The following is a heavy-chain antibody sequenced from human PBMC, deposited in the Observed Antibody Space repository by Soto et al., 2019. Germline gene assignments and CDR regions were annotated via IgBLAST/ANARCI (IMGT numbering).Heavy chain of an antibody. CDR3: ARDARNADYDY. CDR2: IHGTRSII. J-gene: IGHJ4*02. V-gene: IGHV3-48*02. CDR1: GFTLISHA. D-gene: IGHD3-16*01. Sequence: EVQLVESGGGLVQPGGSWNLSCELPGFTLISHAMNWFRQAPGKGLEWVAYIHGTRSIIYYADSVKGRFTISRDNAKNSLYLQMDSLRDEDTALYYCARDARNADYDYWGQGTLVTVSS.